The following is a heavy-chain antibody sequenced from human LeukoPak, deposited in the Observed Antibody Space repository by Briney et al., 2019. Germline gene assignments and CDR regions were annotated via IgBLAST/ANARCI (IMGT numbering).Heavy chain of an antibody. D-gene: IGHD6-19*01. CDR2: IYSSGST. Sequence: PSETLSLTCTVSGGSITSYYWSWIRQPAGKGLERIGRIYSSGSTNYNPSLKSRVTMSVDTSKNHFFLKLTSVTAADTAVYYRARTTVAGGWDYWGQGSLVTVSS. CDR1: GGSITSYY. J-gene: IGHJ4*02. V-gene: IGHV4-4*07. CDR3: ARTTVAGGWDY.